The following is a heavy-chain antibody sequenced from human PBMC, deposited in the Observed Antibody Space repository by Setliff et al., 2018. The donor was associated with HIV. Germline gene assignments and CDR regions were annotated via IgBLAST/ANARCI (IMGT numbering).Heavy chain of an antibody. CDR2: IYYSGST. CDR1: GGSISSHY. V-gene: IGHV4-59*11. D-gene: IGHD4-17*01. CDR3: ASRHDYGAPNDAFDI. Sequence: ETLSLTCTVSGGSISSHYWSWIRQPPGKGLEWIGSIYYSGSTNYNPSLKSRVTISVDTSKNQFSLKLSSVTAADTAVCYCASRHDYGAPNDAFDIWGQGTMVTVSS. J-gene: IGHJ3*02.